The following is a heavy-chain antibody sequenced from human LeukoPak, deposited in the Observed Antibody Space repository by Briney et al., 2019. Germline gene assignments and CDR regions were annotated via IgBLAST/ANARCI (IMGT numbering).Heavy chain of an antibody. D-gene: IGHD3-22*01. CDR3: ARDRSRTDHYYDSSGYYYYYGVDV. J-gene: IGHJ6*02. CDR1: GYTFTSNG. CDR2: ISAYNGKT. Sequence: ASVKVSCKASGYTFTSNGISWVRQAPGQGLEWMGWISAYNGKTNYAQKLQGRVTMTTDTSTSTAYMELRSLRSDDTAVYYCARDRSRTDHYYDSSGYYYYYGVDVWGQGTTVTVSS. V-gene: IGHV1-18*01.